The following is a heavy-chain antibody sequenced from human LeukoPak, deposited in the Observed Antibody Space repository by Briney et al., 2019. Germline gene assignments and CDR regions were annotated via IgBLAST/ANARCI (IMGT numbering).Heavy chain of an antibody. V-gene: IGHV3-23*01. CDR1: GFTFSSYA. Sequence: GGSLRLSCAASGFTFSSYAMSWLRQAPGKGLDWVSAISDSGGSTYYADSVKGRFTISRDSSKNTVYLQMSGLRVEDTALYYCAKMGGRVWYKVPETWGQGTLVTVSS. CDR3: AKMGGRVWYKVPET. J-gene: IGHJ5*02. CDR2: ISDSGGST. D-gene: IGHD6-19*01.